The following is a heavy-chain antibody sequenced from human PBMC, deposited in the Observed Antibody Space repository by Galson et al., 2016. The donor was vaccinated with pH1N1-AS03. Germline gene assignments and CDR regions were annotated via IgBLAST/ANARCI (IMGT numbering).Heavy chain of an antibody. CDR1: GYTFTGFY. J-gene: IGHJ6*02. CDR3: ARDPRGPCSSATCPTTYYIGMDV. Sequence: SVKVSCKASGYTFTGFYVHWVRQAPGQGLEWMGWINPNSGVTNYAQKFQAWVTMTGDTSISTAYMELYGLKSDDTAVYYCARDPRGPCSSATCPTTYYIGMDVWGQGTTVIVSS. D-gene: IGHD1-26*01. CDR2: INPNSGVT. V-gene: IGHV1-2*04.